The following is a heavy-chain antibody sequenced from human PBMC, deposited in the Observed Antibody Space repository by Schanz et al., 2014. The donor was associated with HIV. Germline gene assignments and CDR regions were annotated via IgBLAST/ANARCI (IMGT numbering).Heavy chain of an antibody. D-gene: IGHD3-3*01. CDR3: AHYDFWSGVHYFDN. CDR1: GSTFTTYY. V-gene: IGHV4-34*08. Sequence: VKLVESGGGLVQPGGSLRLSCVASGSTFTTYYMSWVRQAPGKGLEWIGEINHSGGTNYNPSLKSRVTISVNTSKKHFSLKLRSGTAADTAVYYCAHYDFWSGVHYFDNWGQGTLVTVSS. J-gene: IGHJ4*02. CDR2: INHSGGT.